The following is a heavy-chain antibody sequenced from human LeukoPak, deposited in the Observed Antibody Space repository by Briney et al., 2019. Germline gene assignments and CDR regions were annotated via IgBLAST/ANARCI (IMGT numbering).Heavy chain of an antibody. CDR2: IRYDGSNK. CDR1: GFTFSSYG. Sequence: SGGSLRLSCAASGFTFSSYGMHWVRQAPGKGLEWVAFIRYDGSNKYYADSVKGRFTISRDNSKNTVYLQMNSLRAEDTAVYYCARATVTTTGWFDPWGQGTLVTVSS. D-gene: IGHD4-11*01. V-gene: IGHV3-30*02. J-gene: IGHJ5*02. CDR3: ARATVTTTGWFDP.